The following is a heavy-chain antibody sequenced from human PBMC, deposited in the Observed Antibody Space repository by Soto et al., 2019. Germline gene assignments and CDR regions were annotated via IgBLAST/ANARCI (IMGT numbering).Heavy chain of an antibody. J-gene: IGHJ6*02. D-gene: IGHD1-1*01. Sequence: SLKVSFNASGYTFTSYSISWVRQAPLQGLEWMGWIIANIGNTNYAQKLQGRVTITADACTSTAYMALRRLTSEDTAVYYCARRDRYNDYYYGLDVWGQGTTVNVSS. CDR3: ARRDRYNDYYYGLDV. CDR1: GYTFTSYS. CDR2: IIANIGNT. V-gene: IGHV1-18*01.